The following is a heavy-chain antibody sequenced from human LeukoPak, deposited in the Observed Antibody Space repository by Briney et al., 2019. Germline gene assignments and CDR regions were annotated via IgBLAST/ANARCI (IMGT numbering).Heavy chain of an antibody. Sequence: PSETLSLTCTVSGGSISSSSYYWGWIRQPPGKGLEWIGSIYYSGSTYYNPSLKSRVTISVDTSKNQFSLKLSSVTAADTAVYYCSRQTYDFWSGYYPYYFDYWGQGTLVTVSS. CDR3: SRQTYDFWSGYYPYYFDY. V-gene: IGHV4-39*01. J-gene: IGHJ4*02. CDR1: GGSISSSSYY. CDR2: IYYSGST. D-gene: IGHD3-3*01.